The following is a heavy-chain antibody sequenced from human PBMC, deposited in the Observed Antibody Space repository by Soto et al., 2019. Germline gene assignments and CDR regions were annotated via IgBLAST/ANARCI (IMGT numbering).Heavy chain of an antibody. CDR1: GYTFTIYY. V-gene: IGHV1-46*01. Sequence: GASVKVSCKASGYTFTIYYMHCVLQSPLQWLDWMGIINPSGGSTSYAQKFQGRVTMTRDTSTSTVYMELSSLRSEDTAVYYCARDLLNTIFGVVTSPSYYYWDSYYGMDVWGQGTTVTVSS. J-gene: IGHJ6*02. CDR2: INPSGGST. CDR3: ARDLLNTIFGVVTSPSYYYWDSYYGMDV. D-gene: IGHD3-3*01.